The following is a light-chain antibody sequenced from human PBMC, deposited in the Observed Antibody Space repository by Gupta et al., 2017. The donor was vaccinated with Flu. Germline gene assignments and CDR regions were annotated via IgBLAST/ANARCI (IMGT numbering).Light chain of an antibody. J-gene: IGKJ1*01. CDR2: GAS. Sequence: GTLSLSPGERATLSCRASQSVSSSNLAWYQQKPGQAPRLLIYGASSRATGIPDRFSGSGSGTXFTLTIXRLEPEDFAVYYCQQYGSSPRTFGXGTKVEIK. CDR3: QQYGSSPRT. CDR1: QSVSSSN. V-gene: IGKV3-20*01.